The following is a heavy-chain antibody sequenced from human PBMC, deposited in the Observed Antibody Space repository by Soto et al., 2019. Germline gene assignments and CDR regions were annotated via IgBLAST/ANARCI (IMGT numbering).Heavy chain of an antibody. CDR3: AHRVLRTVFGLVTTTAIYFDF. Sequence: QITLNESGPTVVRPTETLTLTCRFSGFSLTTSGVGVGWIRQSPGKAPEWLALIYWDDDKRYSASPKSRLTISTDTSKNQVVLTVSDLDPTDTATYYCAHRVLRTVFGLVTTTAIYFDFWGQGTPVAVSS. V-gene: IGHV2-5*02. D-gene: IGHD3-3*01. CDR2: IYWDDDK. CDR1: GFSLTTSGVG. J-gene: IGHJ4*02.